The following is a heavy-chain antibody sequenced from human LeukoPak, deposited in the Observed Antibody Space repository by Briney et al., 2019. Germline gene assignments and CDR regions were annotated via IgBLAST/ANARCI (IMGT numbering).Heavy chain of an antibody. CDR3: ARDTSGIVGATTIGY. J-gene: IGHJ4*02. V-gene: IGHV3-21*01. Sequence: PGGSLRLSCAASGFTFSSYSMNWVRQAPGKGLEWVSSISSSSSYIYYADSVKGRFTTSRDNAKNSLYLQMNSLRAEDTAVYYCARDTSGIVGATTIGYWGQGTLVTVSS. CDR1: GFTFSSYS. D-gene: IGHD1-26*01. CDR2: ISSSSSYI.